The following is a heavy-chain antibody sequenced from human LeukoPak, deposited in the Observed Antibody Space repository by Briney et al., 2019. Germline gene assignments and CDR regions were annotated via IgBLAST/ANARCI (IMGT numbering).Heavy chain of an antibody. D-gene: IGHD3-10*01. J-gene: IGHJ3*02. CDR3: ARDFGERGVPNALDI. CDR2: ISSSSSTI. CDR1: GFTFSSYS. V-gene: IGHV3-48*01. Sequence: GGSLRLSCAASGFTFSSYSMNWVRQAPGKGLEWVSYISSSSSTIYYADSVKGRFTISRDNAKNSLYLQMNSLRAEDTAVYYCARDFGERGVPNALDIWGQGTMVTVSS.